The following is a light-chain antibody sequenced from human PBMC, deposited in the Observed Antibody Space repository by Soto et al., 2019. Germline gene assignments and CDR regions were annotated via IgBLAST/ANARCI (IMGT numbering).Light chain of an antibody. J-gene: IGLJ1*01. V-gene: IGLV2-8*01. CDR3: SSYAGGKYV. Sequence: QSALTQPPSASGSPGQPVTISCTGTSSDVGGYNYVSWYLQYPGKAPKLMIYEVTKRPSGVPDRFSGAKSGNTASLTVSGLQAEDEADYYCSSYAGGKYVFGTGTKVTVL. CDR1: SSDVGGYNY. CDR2: EVT.